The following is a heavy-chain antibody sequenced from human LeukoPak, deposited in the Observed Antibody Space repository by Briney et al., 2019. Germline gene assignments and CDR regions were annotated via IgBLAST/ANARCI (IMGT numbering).Heavy chain of an antibody. CDR3: AGQYFYDSSGYSHPFDI. D-gene: IGHD3-22*01. CDR1: GYTFTGYY. Sequence: ASVKVSCKASGYTFTGYYMRWVRQAPGQGLEWMGRINPNNGGTIYAQKFQGRVTMTRDTSISTAYMELTRLKSDDTAVYYCAGQYFYDSSGYSHPFDIWGQGTMVTVSS. J-gene: IGHJ3*02. CDR2: INPNNGGT. V-gene: IGHV1-2*06.